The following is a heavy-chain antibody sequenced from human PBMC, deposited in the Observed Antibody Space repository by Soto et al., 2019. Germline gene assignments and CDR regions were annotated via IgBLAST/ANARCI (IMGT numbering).Heavy chain of an antibody. V-gene: IGHV5-51*01. J-gene: IGHJ6*02. CDR3: ARRGVAAAGEGPYYYYGMDV. Sequence: PGESLKISCKGSGYSFTSYWIGWVRQMPGKGLEWMGIIYPGDSDTRYSPSFQGQVTISADKSISTAYLQWSSLKASDTAMYYCARRGVAAAGEGPYYYYGMDVWGQGTTVTVSS. D-gene: IGHD6-13*01. CDR2: IYPGDSDT. CDR1: GYSFTSYW.